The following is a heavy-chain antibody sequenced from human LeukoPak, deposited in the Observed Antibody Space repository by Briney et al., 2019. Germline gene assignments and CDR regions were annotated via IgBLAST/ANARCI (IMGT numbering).Heavy chain of an antibody. D-gene: IGHD6-13*01. Sequence: GASVKVSCKASGYTFTDHYLHWVRQAPGQGLEWMGWINPNSGGTNYAQKFQGRVTMTRDTSISTAYMELSRLRSDDTAVYYCAKGINIAAAGTWNYYYYYMDVWGKGTTVTVSS. CDR3: AKGINIAAAGTWNYYYYYMDV. J-gene: IGHJ6*03. CDR2: INPNSGGT. V-gene: IGHV1-2*02. CDR1: GYTFTDHY.